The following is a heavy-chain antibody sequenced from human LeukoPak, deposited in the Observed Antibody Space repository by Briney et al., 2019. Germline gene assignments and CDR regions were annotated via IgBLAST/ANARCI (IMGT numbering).Heavy chain of an antibody. CDR1: GYTFTSYG. D-gene: IGHD3-10*01. CDR2: ISAYNGNT. J-gene: IGHJ5*02. Sequence: ASVKVSCKASGYTFTSYGISWVRQAPGQGLEWMGWISAYNGNTNYAQKLQGRVTITADESTSTAYMELSSLRSEDTAVYYCARTTYYYGSGRGWFDPWGQGTLVTVSS. CDR3: ARTTYYYGSGRGWFDP. V-gene: IGHV1-18*01.